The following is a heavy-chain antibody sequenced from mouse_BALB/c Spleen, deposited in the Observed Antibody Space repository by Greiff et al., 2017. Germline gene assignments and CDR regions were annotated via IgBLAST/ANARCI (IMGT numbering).Heavy chain of an antibody. CDR1: GFTFSSYA. Sequence: EVLLVESGGGLVKPGGSLKLSCAASGFTFSSYAMSWVRQTPEKRLEWVATISSGGSYTYYPDSVKGRFTISRDNAKNTLYLQMSSLRSEDTAMYYCANGNSWYFDVWGAGTTVTVSS. CDR2: ISSGGSYT. J-gene: IGHJ1*01. V-gene: IGHV5-9-3*01. CDR3: ANGNSWYFDV. D-gene: IGHD2-1*01.